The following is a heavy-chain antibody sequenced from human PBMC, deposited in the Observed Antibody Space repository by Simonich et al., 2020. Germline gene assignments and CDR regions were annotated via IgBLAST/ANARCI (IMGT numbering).Heavy chain of an antibody. V-gene: IGHV4-34*01. J-gene: IGHJ4*02. D-gene: IGHD4-17*01. CDR2: IKHSGST. CDR3: ARTQKTTVTYYFYY. Sequence: QVQLQQWGAGLLKPSETLSLTGAGYGGSFSGYYWSGFRQPPGKGLEGIGEIKHSGSTNYNPSLKSRVTISVDTSKNQFSLKLSSVTAADTAVYYCARTQKTTVTYYFYYWGQGTLVTVSS. CDR1: GGSFSGYY.